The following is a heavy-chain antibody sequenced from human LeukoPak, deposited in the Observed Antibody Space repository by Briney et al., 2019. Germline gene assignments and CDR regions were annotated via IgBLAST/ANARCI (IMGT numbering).Heavy chain of an antibody. J-gene: IGHJ4*02. Sequence: GGSLRLSCAASGFTFSSYSMNWVRQAPGKGLEWVSSISSSSSYIYYADSVKGRFTISRDNAKNSLYLQMNSQRAEDTAVYYCARHRYYYDSSGSPHFVYWGQGTLVTVSS. D-gene: IGHD3-22*01. CDR3: ARHRYYYDSSGSPHFVY. CDR1: GFTFSSYS. V-gene: IGHV3-21*01. CDR2: ISSSSSYI.